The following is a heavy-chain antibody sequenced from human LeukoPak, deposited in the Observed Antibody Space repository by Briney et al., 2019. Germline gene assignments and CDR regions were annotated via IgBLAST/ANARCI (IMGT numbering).Heavy chain of an antibody. D-gene: IGHD3-22*01. Sequence: SQTLSLTCTVSGGSISSGGYYWSWIRQPPGKGLEWIGYIYHSGSAYYNPSLKSRVTISVDRPKNQFSLKLSSVTAADTAVYYCAREVTMMYYFDYWGQGTLVTVSS. J-gene: IGHJ4*02. CDR3: AREVTMMYYFDY. CDR2: IYHSGSA. V-gene: IGHV4-30-2*01. CDR1: GGSISSGGYY.